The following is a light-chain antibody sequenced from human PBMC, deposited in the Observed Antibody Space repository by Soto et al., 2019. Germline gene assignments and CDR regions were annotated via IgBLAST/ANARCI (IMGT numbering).Light chain of an antibody. V-gene: IGKV4-1*01. CDR1: HSVFSRFRNKNY. J-gene: IGKJ1*01. CDR3: QQYYTTPTWT. CDR2: WAS. Sequence: DIVMTQSPDSLTLSLGERATINCKSSHSVFSRFRNKNYLGWFQQKPGQTPRLLIYWASTRESGVSDRFSGSGSGTDFTLTIDSLQAEDVAVYYCQQYYTTPTWTFGQGTKVNIK.